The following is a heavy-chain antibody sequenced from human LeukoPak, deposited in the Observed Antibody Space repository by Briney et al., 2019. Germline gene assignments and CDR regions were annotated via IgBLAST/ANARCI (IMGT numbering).Heavy chain of an antibody. V-gene: IGHV3-30*04. CDR3: ARAMVRGVIPY. D-gene: IGHD3-10*01. CDR1: GFTFRTYA. CDR2: ISSNGTIQ. J-gene: IGHJ4*02. Sequence: PGGSLRLSCAASGFTFRTYAMHWVRQAPGKGLERLSAISSNGTIQYYADSVKGRFTISRDNPRNTMYLQTDSLRPEDTALYYCARAMVRGVIPYWGQGTLVTVSS.